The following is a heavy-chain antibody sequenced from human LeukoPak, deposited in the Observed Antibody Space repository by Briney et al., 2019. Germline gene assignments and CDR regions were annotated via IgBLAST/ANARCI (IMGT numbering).Heavy chain of an antibody. CDR2: INTDGSST. CDR3: ARGRHLYSYAYDYYMDV. D-gene: IGHD5-18*01. V-gene: IGHV3-74*01. J-gene: IGHJ6*03. CDR1: GFTFSSYW. Sequence: GGSLRLSCAASGFTFSSYWMHWVRQATGKGLVWVSRINTDGSSTNYADSVKGRFTISRDNAKNTLYLQVDSLRAEDTAVYYCARGRHLYSYAYDYYMDVWGKGTTVTISS.